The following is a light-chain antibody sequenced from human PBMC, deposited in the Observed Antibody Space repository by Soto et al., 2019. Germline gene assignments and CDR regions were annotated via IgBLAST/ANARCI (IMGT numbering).Light chain of an antibody. CDR3: QQYGSTPLT. J-gene: IGKJ4*01. CDR2: GAS. CDR1: QSFNNNN. V-gene: IGKV3-20*01. Sequence: EIVLTQSPGTLSLSPGVRATLSCRASQSFNNNNLAWYQQKPGQAPRLYIYGASTRATGIPDRFSGSGSGTDFTLTISRLEPEDFAVYYCQQYGSTPLTFGGGTKVEIK.